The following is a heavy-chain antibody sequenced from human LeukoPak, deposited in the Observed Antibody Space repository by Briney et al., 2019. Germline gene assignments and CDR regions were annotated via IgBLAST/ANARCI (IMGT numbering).Heavy chain of an antibody. J-gene: IGHJ4*02. CDR1: GYSFTDYY. CDR3: AREPPRVRYFDY. V-gene: IGHV1-2*02. Sequence: ASVKVSCKASGYSFTDYYMHWVRQAPGQGLEWMGWINPNSGGTNYAQKFQGRITVTWDTSTSTLYMDLSSLRPDDTAVYYCAREPPRVRYFDYWGQGTLVTVSS. CDR2: INPNSGGT. D-gene: IGHD4-17*01.